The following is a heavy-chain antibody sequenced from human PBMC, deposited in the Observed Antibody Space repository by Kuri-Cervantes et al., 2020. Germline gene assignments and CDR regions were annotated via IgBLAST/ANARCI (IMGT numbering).Heavy chain of an antibody. D-gene: IGHD5-18*01. CDR3: ARVVPSQGSGYSYGTLDY. CDR2: IKQDGSEK. Sequence: GGSLRLSCAASGFTFSSYWMSWVRQAPGKGLEWVANIKQDGSEKYYVDSVKGRFTISRDNAKNSLYLQMNSLRAEDTAVYHCARVVPSQGSGYSYGTLDYWGQGTLVTVSS. V-gene: IGHV3-7*01. CDR1: GFTFSSYW. J-gene: IGHJ4*02.